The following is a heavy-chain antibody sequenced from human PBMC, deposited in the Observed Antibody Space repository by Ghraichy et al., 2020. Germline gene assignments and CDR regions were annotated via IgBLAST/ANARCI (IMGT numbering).Heavy chain of an antibody. J-gene: IGHJ4*02. CDR3: ARGFLRTGFDC. Sequence: LETLSLTCVISGDSISRSTTGWNWIRQSPSGGLEWLGRTYYEFKWNDDYALSMRGRITLSPDTSKNQFSLHLNSVTPEDTGVYYCARGFLRTGFDCWGQGALVTVSS. CDR1: GDSISRSTTG. CDR2: TYYEFKWND. V-gene: IGHV6-1*01. D-gene: IGHD1-14*01.